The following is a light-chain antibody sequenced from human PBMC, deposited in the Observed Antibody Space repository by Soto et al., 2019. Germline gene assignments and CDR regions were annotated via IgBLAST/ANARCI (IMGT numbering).Light chain of an antibody. J-gene: IGKJ1*01. V-gene: IGKV3-15*01. CDR1: HSLRSN. CDR3: QQYNNWPRT. Sequence: IVMTQSPATLSVSPGERATLSCRASHSLRSNLAWYQQKPGQAPRLLIYGASTRATGIPARFSGSGSGTEFTLTISSPQSEDFAVYYCQQYNNWPRTFGQGTKVEIK. CDR2: GAS.